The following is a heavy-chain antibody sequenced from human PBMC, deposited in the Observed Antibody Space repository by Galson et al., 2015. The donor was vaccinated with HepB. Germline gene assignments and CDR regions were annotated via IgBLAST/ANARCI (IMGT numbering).Heavy chain of an antibody. J-gene: IGHJ6*03. V-gene: IGHV3-9*01. CDR3: AKDIFLYGDSGSAYMDV. D-gene: IGHD4-17*01. Sequence: SLRLSCAASGFRFENHVMHWVRQTPEKGLEWVSGISWNSDNIAYADSVKGRFTISRDNAKNSLYLQMNSLRAEDTALYYCAKDIFLYGDSGSAYMDVWGKGTTVTVSS. CDR1: GFRFENHV. CDR2: ISWNSDNI.